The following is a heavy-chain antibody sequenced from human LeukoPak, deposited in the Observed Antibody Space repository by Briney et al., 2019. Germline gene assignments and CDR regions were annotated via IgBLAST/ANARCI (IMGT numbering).Heavy chain of an antibody. CDR2: ISGSGGST. D-gene: IGHD1-14*01. J-gene: IGHJ4*02. CDR1: GFTFSSYG. V-gene: IGHV3-23*01. Sequence: WGSLRLSCAASGFTFSSYGMSRVRQAPGKGLERVSAISGSGGSTYYADSVKGRFTISRDNSKNTLYLQMNSLRAEDTAVYYCAKPARTDYTDYWGQGTLVTVSS. CDR3: AKPARTDYTDY.